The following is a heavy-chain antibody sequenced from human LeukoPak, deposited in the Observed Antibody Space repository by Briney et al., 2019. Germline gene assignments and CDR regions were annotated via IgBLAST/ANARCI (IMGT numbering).Heavy chain of an antibody. Sequence: ASVKVSCKASGYTFTGYYMHWVRQAPGQGLEWMGGIIPIFGTANYAQKFQGRVTITADESTSTAYMELSSLRSEDTAVYYCARGRVQFDYWGQGTLVTVSS. CDR2: IIPIFGTA. CDR1: GYTFTGYY. V-gene: IGHV1-69*13. D-gene: IGHD1-1*01. CDR3: ARGRVQFDY. J-gene: IGHJ4*02.